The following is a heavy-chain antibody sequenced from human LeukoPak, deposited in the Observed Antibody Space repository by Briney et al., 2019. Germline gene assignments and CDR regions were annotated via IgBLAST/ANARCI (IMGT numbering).Heavy chain of an antibody. CDR3: ARDPQSWNYVDY. D-gene: IGHD6-13*01. J-gene: IGHJ4*02. V-gene: IGHV1-8*01. Sequence: ASVKVSCKASGYTFTHYDINWVRQATGQGLEWMGWMNPNSGNTGYAQKFQGRVTMTRNTSISTAYMELSSLRSEDTAVYYCARDPQSWNYVDYWGQGTLVTVSS. CDR2: MNPNSGNT. CDR1: GYTFTHYD.